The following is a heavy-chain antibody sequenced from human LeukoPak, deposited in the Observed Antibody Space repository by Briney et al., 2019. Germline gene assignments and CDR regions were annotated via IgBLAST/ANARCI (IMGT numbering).Heavy chain of an antibody. CDR3: ARQTIYYGSGTYYGH. Sequence: RGESLKISRKGSGYSFTSYWISWVRQMPGKGLEWMGRIDPSDSYTNYSPSFQGHVTISADKSISTAYLQWSSLKASDTAMYYCARQTIYYGSGTYYGHWGQGTLVTVSS. CDR2: IDPSDSYT. V-gene: IGHV5-10-1*01. D-gene: IGHD3-10*01. J-gene: IGHJ4*02. CDR1: GYSFTSYW.